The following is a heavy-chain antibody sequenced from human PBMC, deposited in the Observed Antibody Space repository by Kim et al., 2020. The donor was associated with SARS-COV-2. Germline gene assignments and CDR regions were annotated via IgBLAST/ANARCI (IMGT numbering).Heavy chain of an antibody. D-gene: IGHD4-17*01. J-gene: IGHJ4*02. CDR1: GASVSSDIYY. V-gene: IGHV4-61*01. Sequence: SETLSLTCTVSGASVSSDIYYWSWIRQPPGKGLEYIGYLFHTGSTHYKPSLKSRVTMSVDTSENQFSLHLRSVTAADAAVYYCARMKGGRLLFDYWGQGTLVTVSS. CDR3: ARMKGGRLLFDY. CDR2: LFHTGST.